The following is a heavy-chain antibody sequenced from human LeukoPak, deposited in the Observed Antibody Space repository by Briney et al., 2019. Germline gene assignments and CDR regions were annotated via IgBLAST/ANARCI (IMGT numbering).Heavy chain of an antibody. J-gene: IGHJ4*02. Sequence: GGSLRLSCTASGFTFGDYAMSWFRQAPGKGLEWVGFIRSKAYGGTTEYAAPVKGRFTISRDDSKSIAYLQMNSLKTEDTAVYYCTRSDSLHYYDDRLVGIWGQGTLVTVSS. CDR3: TRSDSLHYYDDRLVGI. CDR1: GFTFGDYA. CDR2: IRSKAYGGTT. D-gene: IGHD3-22*01. V-gene: IGHV3-49*03.